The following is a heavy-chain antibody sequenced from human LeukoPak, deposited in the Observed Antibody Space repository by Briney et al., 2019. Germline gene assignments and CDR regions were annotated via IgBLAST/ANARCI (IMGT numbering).Heavy chain of an antibody. V-gene: IGHV3-74*01. Sequence: GGSLRLSCAASGFTFSSFWMHWVRQAPGKGLVWVSRIKSDGTYISYADSVKGRFAISRDNAKNTLYLQMNSLRAEDTAVYYCATVNEDTAIPWGQGTLVTVSS. CDR2: IKSDGTYI. J-gene: IGHJ5*02. D-gene: IGHD5-18*01. CDR1: GFTFSSFW. CDR3: ATVNEDTAIP.